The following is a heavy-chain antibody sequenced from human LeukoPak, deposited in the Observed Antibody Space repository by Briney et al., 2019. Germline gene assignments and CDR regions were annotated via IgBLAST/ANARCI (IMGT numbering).Heavy chain of an antibody. D-gene: IGHD2-21*02. V-gene: IGHV4-59*08. Sequence: PSETLSLTCTVSGGSISSYYWSWIRQPPGKGLEWIGYIYYSGSTNYNPSLKSRVTISVDTSKNQFSLKLSSVTAADTAVYYCARQAYCGGDCYDYGMDVWGQGTTVTVSS. J-gene: IGHJ6*02. CDR3: ARQAYCGGDCYDYGMDV. CDR1: GGSISSYY. CDR2: IYYSGST.